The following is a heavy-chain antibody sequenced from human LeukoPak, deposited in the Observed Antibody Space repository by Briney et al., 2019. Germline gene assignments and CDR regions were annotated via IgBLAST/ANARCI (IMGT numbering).Heavy chain of an antibody. V-gene: IGHV4-34*01. J-gene: IGHJ4*02. D-gene: IGHD3-22*01. CDR2: INHSGST. Sequence: SETLSLTCAVYGGSFSGYYWSWIRQPPGKGLEWIGEINHSGSTNYNPSLKSRVTISVDTSKNQFSLKLSSVTAADTAVYYCATLGEYYDSSGYYYNWGQGTLVTVSS. CDR1: GGSFSGYY. CDR3: ATLGEYYDSSGYYYN.